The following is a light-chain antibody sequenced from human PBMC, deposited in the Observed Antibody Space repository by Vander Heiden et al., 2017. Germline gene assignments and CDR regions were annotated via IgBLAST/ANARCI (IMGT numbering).Light chain of an antibody. J-gene: IGLJ2*01. V-gene: IGLV1-47*01. CDR1: SYNNGSNY. CDR2: RNN. CDR3: AAWDDSLSGQV. Sequence: QSLLTQPPSSSGTPAQRVTVLCSGSSYNNGSNYVYWYQQRPGTAPKLLVYRNNQRRSGVPGRFSGSKSGTSASLAISGLRSEDEADYYCAAWDDSLSGQVFGGGTKLTAL.